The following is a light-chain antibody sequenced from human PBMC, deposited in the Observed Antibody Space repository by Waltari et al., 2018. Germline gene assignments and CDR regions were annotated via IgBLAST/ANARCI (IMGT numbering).Light chain of an antibody. CDR1: ALPKQY. Sequence: SYDLTQPPSVSVSPGQTARNTCSGDALPKQYAYGYQQKPGQAPVQVRYKDSGRPSRVAKRFSGSSSETTATLTISGVQAEGEADYYGQSADSSGTCAFGGGTKLTVL. J-gene: IGLJ2*01. V-gene: IGLV3-25*02. CDR3: QSADSSGTCA. CDR2: KDS.